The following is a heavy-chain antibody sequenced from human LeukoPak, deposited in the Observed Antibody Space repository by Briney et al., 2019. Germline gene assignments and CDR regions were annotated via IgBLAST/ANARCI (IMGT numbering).Heavy chain of an antibody. V-gene: IGHV4-34*01. CDR3: AREGGPYRPLDY. J-gene: IGHJ4*02. CDR1: GFTLSSYN. CDR2: VNLQGSA. Sequence: TGGSLRLSCAASGFTLSSYNMNWVRQPPGKGLEWIGEVNLQGSANYNPSLMGRVAIAVDTSENHISLQLTSVTAADTAVYYCAREGGPYRPLDYSGQGTLVTVSS.